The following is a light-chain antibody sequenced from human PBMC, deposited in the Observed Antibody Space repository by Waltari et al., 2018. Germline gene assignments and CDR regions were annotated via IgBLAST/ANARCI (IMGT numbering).Light chain of an antibody. V-gene: IGKV3-20*01. J-gene: IGKJ2*01. CDR3: QQYGSSPYT. CDR1: QTINNNY. CDR2: GGS. Sequence: EIVLTQSPDTLSLSPGESATLSCWASQTINNNYLAWYQQKPGQAPRVLIYGGSTRATGIPGRFSGSGSGTQFTLTISRLESEDFAVYSCQQYGSSPYTFDQGTKLEIK.